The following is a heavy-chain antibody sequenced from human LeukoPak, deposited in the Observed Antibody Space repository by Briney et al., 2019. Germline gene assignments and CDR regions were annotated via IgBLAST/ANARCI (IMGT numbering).Heavy chain of an antibody. Sequence: GGSLRLSCAASGFTFSSYAMSWVRQAPGKGLEWVSAISGSGGSTYYADSVKGRFTISRDNSKNALYLQMNSLRAEDTAVYYCAKAMIVNAQEDYFDYWGQGTLVTVSS. J-gene: IGHJ4*02. V-gene: IGHV3-23*01. CDR2: ISGSGGST. CDR3: AKAMIVNAQEDYFDY. D-gene: IGHD3-22*01. CDR1: GFTFSSYA.